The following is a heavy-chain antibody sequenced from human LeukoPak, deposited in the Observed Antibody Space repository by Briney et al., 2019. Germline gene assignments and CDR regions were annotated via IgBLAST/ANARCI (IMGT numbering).Heavy chain of an antibody. J-gene: IGHJ5*02. CDR2: IYYSGST. Sequence: SETLSLTCTVSGGSISSYYWSRIRQPPGKGLEWIGYIYYSGSTNYNPSLKSRVTISVDTSKNQFSLKLSSVTAADTAVYYCARVPYSSGWVWFDPWGQGTLVTVSS. D-gene: IGHD6-19*01. CDR1: GGSISSYY. CDR3: ARVPYSSGWVWFDP. V-gene: IGHV4-59*01.